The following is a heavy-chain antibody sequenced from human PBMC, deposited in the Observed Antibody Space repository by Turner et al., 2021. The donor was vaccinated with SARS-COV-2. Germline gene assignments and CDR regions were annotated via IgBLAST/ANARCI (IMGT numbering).Heavy chain of an antibody. V-gene: IGHV3-74*01. J-gene: IGHJ3*02. Sequence: EVQLVESGGGLVQPGGSLRHSCAASGFTFSSYWMHWVRQAPGKGLVWVSRMKSDGSSTSYADSVKGRFTISRDNAKNTLYLQMNSLRAEDTAVYYCARDQIAATHAFDIWGQGTMVTVSS. CDR1: GFTFSSYW. D-gene: IGHD6-13*01. CDR3: ARDQIAATHAFDI. CDR2: MKSDGSST.